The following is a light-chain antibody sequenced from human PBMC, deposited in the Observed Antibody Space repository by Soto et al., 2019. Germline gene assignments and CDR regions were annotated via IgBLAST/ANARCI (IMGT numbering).Light chain of an antibody. Sequence: EIVMTQSPATLSVSPGERATLSCRASQSVSSSLAWYQQKSGQAPRLVIYGAATRATGIPARFSGSGSGTEFTLIISSLQSEDFAVYYCQQYYNWPQTFGQGTRWIS. J-gene: IGKJ1*01. CDR2: GAA. V-gene: IGKV3-15*01. CDR3: QQYYNWPQT. CDR1: QSVSSS.